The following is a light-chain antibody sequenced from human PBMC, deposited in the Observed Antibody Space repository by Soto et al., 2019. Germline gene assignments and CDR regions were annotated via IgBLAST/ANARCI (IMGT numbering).Light chain of an antibody. Sequence: DIILTQSPAIVSVSPGERATLSCRASRSVSTNLAWYQHKHGQAPRLLIYGASTRVTDIPARFSGSGSGTDFTLTINYLKSEHVGVYYYYQYEKSIPPFTFGGGTKVEI. J-gene: IGKJ4*01. CDR1: RSVSTN. CDR2: GAS. CDR3: YQYEKSIPPFT. V-gene: IGKV3-15*01.